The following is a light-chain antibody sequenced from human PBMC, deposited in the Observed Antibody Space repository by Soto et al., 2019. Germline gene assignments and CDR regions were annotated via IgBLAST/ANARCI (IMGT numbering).Light chain of an antibody. CDR2: DAS. J-gene: IGKJ1*01. CDR1: QSVNSKY. Sequence: EIVMTQSPATLSVSPGERATLSCRASQSVNSKYLAWYQQKPGQAPRLLIYDASNRATGIPARFSGSGPGADFTLTISSLEPENFAVYYCQQRSNWAIPFGQGTKVDIK. CDR3: QQRSNWAIP. V-gene: IGKV3D-11*02.